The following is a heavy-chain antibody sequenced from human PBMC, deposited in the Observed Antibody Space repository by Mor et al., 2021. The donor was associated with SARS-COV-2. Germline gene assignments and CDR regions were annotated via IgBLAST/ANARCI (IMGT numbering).Heavy chain of an antibody. CDR2: IYPGDSYT. V-gene: IGHV5-51*01. CDR3: ASWSGDYYYYGMDV. Sequence: IIYPGDSYTRYSPSFQGQVTISADKSISTAYLQWSSLKASDTAMYYCASWSGDYYYYGMDVWGQGTTVTVSS. J-gene: IGHJ6*02. D-gene: IGHD3-3*01.